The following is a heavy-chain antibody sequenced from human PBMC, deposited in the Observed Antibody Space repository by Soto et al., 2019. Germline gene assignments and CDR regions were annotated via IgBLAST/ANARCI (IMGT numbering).Heavy chain of an antibody. V-gene: IGHV4-30-4*01. CDR2: ISKSGTA. J-gene: IGHJ5*02. CDR1: GSSIIIGDYH. CDR3: VRALGSRFMEWPRFDP. Sequence: SGTLSRTCTVSGSSIIIGDYHWTWIRQSPGKGLDWIGFISKSGTAKYNPCLSTRVSISFYTSMNQFSLKLNFVSAADTAVYYCVRALGSRFMEWPRFDPWGQGKLVTVSS. D-gene: IGHD3-3*01.